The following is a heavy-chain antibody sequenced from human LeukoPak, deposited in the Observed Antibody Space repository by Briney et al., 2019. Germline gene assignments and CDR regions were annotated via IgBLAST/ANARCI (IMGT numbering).Heavy chain of an antibody. CDR1: GYTFTSYD. CDR3: AREPYSGSYPFDY. D-gene: IGHD1-26*01. J-gene: IGHJ4*02. V-gene: IGHV1-8*01. Sequence: GASVKVSCKASGYTFTSYDINWVRQVTAQGLEWMGWMNPNSGNTAYAQKFQGRVTMTRNTSISTAYMELSSLRSDDTAVYYCAREPYSGSYPFDYWGQGTLVTVSS. CDR2: MNPNSGNT.